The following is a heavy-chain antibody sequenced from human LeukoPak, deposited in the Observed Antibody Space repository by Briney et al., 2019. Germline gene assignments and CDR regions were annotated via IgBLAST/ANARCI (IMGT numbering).Heavy chain of an antibody. J-gene: IGHJ4*02. Sequence: PGGSLRLSCAASGFTFSSYAMHWVRQAPGKGLEWVAVIWFGGSNKYYADSVKGRFTISRDNAKNSLYLQMNSLRAEDTAVYYCARSVPGYSILRKAVDYWGQGTLVTVSS. D-gene: IGHD6-13*01. CDR2: IWFGGSNK. CDR3: ARSVPGYSILRKAVDY. V-gene: IGHV3-33*08. CDR1: GFTFSSYA.